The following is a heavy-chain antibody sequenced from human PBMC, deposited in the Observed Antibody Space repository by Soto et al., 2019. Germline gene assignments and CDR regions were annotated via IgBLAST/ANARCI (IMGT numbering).Heavy chain of an antibody. D-gene: IGHD4-17*01. CDR2: ISGSGDST. J-gene: IGHJ4*02. CDR3: AKVVYGDHYYFDH. Sequence: PGGSLRLSCAASGFTFSSYAMSWVRQAPGKGLEWVSAISGSGDSTYYADSVKGRFTISRDNSKSTLSLLMNSLRAEDTAVYYCAKVVYGDHYYFDHWGQGTPVTVSS. CDR1: GFTFSSYA. V-gene: IGHV3-23*01.